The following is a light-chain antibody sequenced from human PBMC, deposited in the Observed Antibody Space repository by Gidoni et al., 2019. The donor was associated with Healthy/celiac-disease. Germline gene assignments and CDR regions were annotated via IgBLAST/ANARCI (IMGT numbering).Light chain of an antibody. V-gene: IGKV1-5*03. CDR3: QQYNSYSRT. Sequence: DIQMTQSPSTLSASVGDRVTITCRVSQSISSWLAWYQQKPGKAPKLLIYKASSLESGVPSRFSGSGSGTEFTLTISSLQPYDFATYYCQQYNSYSRTFGQGTKLEIK. CDR1: QSISSW. J-gene: IGKJ2*02. CDR2: KAS.